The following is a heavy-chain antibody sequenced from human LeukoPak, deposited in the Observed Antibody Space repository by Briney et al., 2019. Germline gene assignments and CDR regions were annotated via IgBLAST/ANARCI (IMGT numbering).Heavy chain of an antibody. D-gene: IGHD3-3*01. CDR1: GGSFSGYY. J-gene: IGHJ4*02. CDR2: INHSGST. Sequence: SETLSLTCAVYGGSFSGYYWSWFRQPPGKGLEWIGEINHSGSTNYNPSLKSRVTISVDTSKSQFSLRLTSVTAADTAVYYCARHVRFLEWLSSYYFDYWGQGTLVTVSS. V-gene: IGHV4-34*01. CDR3: ARHVRFLEWLSSYYFDY.